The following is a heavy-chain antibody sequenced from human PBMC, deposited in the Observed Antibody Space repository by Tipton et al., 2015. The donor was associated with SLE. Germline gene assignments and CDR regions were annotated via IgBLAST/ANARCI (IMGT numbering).Heavy chain of an antibody. CDR3: ARAKSWLPLDF. CDR1: DDSISGSYY. CDR2: ISSTGIT. Sequence: TLSLTCTVSDDSISGSYYWSWIRQPAGKGLEWIGRISSTGITNYNPSLKIRITISVDASKNQFSLKLNSVTAAVTAVYYCARAKSWLPLDFWGLGTLFAVSS. D-gene: IGHD5-24*01. V-gene: IGHV4-61*02. J-gene: IGHJ4*02.